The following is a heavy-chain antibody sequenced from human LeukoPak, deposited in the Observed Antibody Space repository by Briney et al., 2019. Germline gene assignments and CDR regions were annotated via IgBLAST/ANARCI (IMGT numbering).Heavy chain of an antibody. V-gene: IGHV3-48*04. CDR1: GFTFSSYN. CDR2: ISGRGNTI. J-gene: IGHJ4*02. CDR3: ARDPPALEDFDY. Sequence: GGSLRLSCAASGFTFSSYNMSWVRQAPGKGLEWVSYISGRGNTIKYADSVKGRFTISRDNGKNSLYLHMSSLRAEDTAVYYCARDPPALEDFDYWGQGTQVTVSS.